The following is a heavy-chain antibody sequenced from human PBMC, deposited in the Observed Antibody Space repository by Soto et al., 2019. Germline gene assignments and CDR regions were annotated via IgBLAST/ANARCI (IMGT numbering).Heavy chain of an antibody. J-gene: IGHJ4*02. CDR3: AKGRGGSGSLTPRVDF. Sequence: EVQLLESGGGLVQPGGSLRLSCAASGFTFNNYAMTWVRQAPGKGLDWVSAISGGGDTTSYADSVKGRFTVSRDGSKNTLYLQMRSLRAEDTALYYCAKGRGGSGSLTPRVDFWGQGTLVTVSS. D-gene: IGHD3-10*01. V-gene: IGHV3-23*01. CDR2: ISGGGDTT. CDR1: GFTFNNYA.